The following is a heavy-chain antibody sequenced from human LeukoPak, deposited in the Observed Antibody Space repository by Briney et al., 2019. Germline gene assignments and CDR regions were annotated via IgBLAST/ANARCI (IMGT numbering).Heavy chain of an antibody. CDR1: GFTFDDYG. D-gene: IGHD1-26*01. CDR3: VRDRILVGTTYFDY. V-gene: IGHV3-20*04. Sequence: GGSLRLSCAASGFTFDDYGMSWVRQGPGKGLEWVSGINWNGGSTGYADSVKGRFTIYRDNAKNSLYLQMNSLRAEDTALYYCVRDRILVGTTYFDYWGQGTLVTVSS. CDR2: INWNGGST. J-gene: IGHJ4*02.